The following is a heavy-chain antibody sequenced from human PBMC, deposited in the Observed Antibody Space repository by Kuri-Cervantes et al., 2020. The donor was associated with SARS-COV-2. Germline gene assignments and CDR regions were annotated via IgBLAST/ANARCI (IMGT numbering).Heavy chain of an antibody. CDR3: ARTFSSWYPDY. V-gene: IGHV4-30-2*01. Sequence: SETLSLTCTVSGGSISSGGYYWSWIRQPPGKGLEWIGYIYHSGSTYYNPSLKNRVTISVDTSKNQFSLKLSSVTAADTAVYYCARTFSSWYPDYWGQGTLVTVSS. J-gene: IGHJ4*02. D-gene: IGHD6-13*01. CDR2: IYHSGST. CDR1: GGSISSGGYY.